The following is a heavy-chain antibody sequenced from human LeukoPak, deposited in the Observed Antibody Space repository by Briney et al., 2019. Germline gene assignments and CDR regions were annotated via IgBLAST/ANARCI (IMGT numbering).Heavy chain of an antibody. J-gene: IGHJ4*02. V-gene: IGHV4-30-2*01. Sequence: PSETLSLTCAVSGDSIDSDVFSWNWIRQPPGKGLEWIGYVHQSAKSAYIPSLKSRVTMSVDLSKNQFSLTLHFVTAADTAVYYCARERVAGVRGVPYFDSWGQGSLVTVSS. CDR2: VHQSAKS. CDR3: ARERVAGVRGVPYFDS. CDR1: GDSIDSDVFS. D-gene: IGHD3-10*01.